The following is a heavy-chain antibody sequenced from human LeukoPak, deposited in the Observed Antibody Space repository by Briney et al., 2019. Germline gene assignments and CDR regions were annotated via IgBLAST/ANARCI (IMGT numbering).Heavy chain of an antibody. CDR1: GGSISSYY. J-gene: IGHJ4*02. D-gene: IGHD5-18*01. Sequence: SETLSLTCTVSGGSISSYYWSWIRQPPGKGLEWIGYIHYSGSTNYNPSLKSRVTISVDTSKNQFSLKLSSVTAADTAVYYCAREKQLWVDYWGQGTLVTVTS. V-gene: IGHV4-59*01. CDR3: AREKQLWVDY. CDR2: IHYSGST.